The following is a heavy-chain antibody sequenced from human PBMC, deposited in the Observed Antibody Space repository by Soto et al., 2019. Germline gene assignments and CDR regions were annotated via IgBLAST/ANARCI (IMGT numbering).Heavy chain of an antibody. D-gene: IGHD3-22*01. J-gene: IGHJ4*02. CDR1: GFNFRTTA. Sequence: VKVSCKASGFNFRTTAVQWVRQARGQRLEWIGWIVVGSGNTNYAQNFQERVTITRDMSTSTAYLDVSRLRSEDTAVYYCAADPYYYDSSDYYSFDQWGQGTLVTVSS. CDR2: IVVGSGNT. CDR3: AADPYYYDSSDYYSFDQ. V-gene: IGHV1-58*01.